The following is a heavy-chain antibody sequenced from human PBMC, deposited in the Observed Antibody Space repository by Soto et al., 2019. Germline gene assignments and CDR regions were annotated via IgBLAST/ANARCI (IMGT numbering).Heavy chain of an antibody. Sequence: SDTLSLTFTVPGASVQIGPYYWTWIRQPPGKGLEWIGFIHYSGSTNYNPSLKSRVTMSVDTSKNQFSLKLTSVNAADTAVYYCTRGGDAYKNGHWGQGTLVTVS. CDR3: TRGGDAYKNGH. V-gene: IGHV4-61*01. J-gene: IGHJ4*02. CDR2: IHYSGST. CDR1: GASVQIGPYY. D-gene: IGHD2-21*01.